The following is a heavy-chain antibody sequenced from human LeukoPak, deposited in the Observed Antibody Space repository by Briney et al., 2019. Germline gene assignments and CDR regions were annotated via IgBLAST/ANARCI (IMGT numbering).Heavy chain of an antibody. Sequence: GGSLRPSCAASGFTFSSYSLNWVRQAPGKGLEWVSSISSSSSYIYYADSVKGRFTISRDNAKNSLYLQMNSLRAEDTAVYYCARVSSYCSSTSCTGDYWGQGTLVTVSS. CDR1: GFTFSSYS. CDR3: ARVSSYCSSTSCTGDY. V-gene: IGHV3-21*01. D-gene: IGHD2-2*01. CDR2: ISSSSSYI. J-gene: IGHJ4*02.